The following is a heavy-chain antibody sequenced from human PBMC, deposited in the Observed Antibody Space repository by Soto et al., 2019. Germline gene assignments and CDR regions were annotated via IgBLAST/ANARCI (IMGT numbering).Heavy chain of an antibody. Sequence: ASVKVSCKACGYTFTGYYMHWVRQAPGQGSEGMGWINPNSGGTNYAQKFEGWVTMTRDTSISTAYMELSRLISDDTAVYYCARGKLETEAPPHYYFYMDVWSKGTMVTVSS. CDR1: GYTFTGYY. CDR3: ARGKLETEAPPHYYFYMDV. J-gene: IGHJ6*03. CDR2: INPNSGGT. V-gene: IGHV1-2*04.